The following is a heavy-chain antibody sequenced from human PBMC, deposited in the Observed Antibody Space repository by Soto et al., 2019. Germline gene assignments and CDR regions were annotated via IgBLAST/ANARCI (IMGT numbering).Heavy chain of an antibody. J-gene: IGHJ3*02. CDR2: IYYTGVT. Sequence: SETLSLTCNVSGGSISSGGYYWSWIRQHPGKGLEWIGYIYYTGVTYYNPSLKSRLTISVDTSKNQFSLKLSSVTAADTAVYYCARDLQEYYGSGHSRDDFDIWGQGTLVTVS. D-gene: IGHD3-10*01. CDR3: ARDLQEYYGSGHSRDDFDI. V-gene: IGHV4-31*03. CDR1: GGSISSGGYY.